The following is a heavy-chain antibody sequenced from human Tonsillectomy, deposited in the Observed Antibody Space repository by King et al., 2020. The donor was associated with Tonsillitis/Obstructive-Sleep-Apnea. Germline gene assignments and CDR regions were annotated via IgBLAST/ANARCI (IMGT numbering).Heavy chain of an antibody. Sequence: VQLVESGGGVVQPGRSLRLSCAASGFTFSSYGMHWVRQAPGKGLEWVAVISYDGSNKYYADSVKGRFTISRDNSEHTLLLQMNSLRAEDTAVYYCAKGRLTFFYYYMDVWGKVTTVTVSS. CDR3: AKGRLTFFYYYMDV. CDR2: ISYDGSNK. CDR1: GFTFSSYG. D-gene: IGHD2-21*02. J-gene: IGHJ6*03. V-gene: IGHV3-30*18.